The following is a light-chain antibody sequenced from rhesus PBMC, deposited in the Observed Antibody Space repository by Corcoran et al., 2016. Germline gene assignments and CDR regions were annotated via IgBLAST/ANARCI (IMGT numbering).Light chain of an antibody. J-gene: IGKJ1*01. CDR3: QQYNSVPRT. V-gene: IGKV1-21*01. Sequence: DIQMTQSPSSLSASVGDRVTITCRASQGIAGWLAWYQQKPGKAPTLLVYQASNLQNGVPSRFSGSGYGSDFTLTISSLQPEDFATYYSQQYNSVPRTFGQGTRVEVK. CDR2: QAS. CDR1: QGIAGW.